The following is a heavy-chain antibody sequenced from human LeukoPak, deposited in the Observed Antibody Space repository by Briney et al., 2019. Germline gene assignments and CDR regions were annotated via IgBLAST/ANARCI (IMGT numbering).Heavy chain of an antibody. CDR1: GYSISSGYY. J-gene: IGHJ6*04. CDR3: AGKEGDYYYYGMDV. CDR2: IYHSGST. D-gene: IGHD2-21*01. V-gene: IGHV4-38-2*01. Sequence: SETLSLTCAVSGYSISSGYYWGWIRQPPGKGLGWIGSIYHSGSTYYNPSLKSRVTISVDTSKNQFSLKLSSVTAADTAVYYCAGKEGDYYYYGMDVWGKGTTVTVSS.